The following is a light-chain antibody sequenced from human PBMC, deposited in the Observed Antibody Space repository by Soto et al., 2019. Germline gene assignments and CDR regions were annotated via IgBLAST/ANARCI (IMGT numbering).Light chain of an antibody. CDR1: ASLLHSDGHNY. V-gene: IGKV2-28*01. J-gene: IGKJ5*01. Sequence: DLLGTQSALYMSVKRGERDSFRCRCSASLLHSDGHNYLDWYMQKPGQSPQLLIYLGSKRASGVPDRFSGSGSGTDFTLKISRVEAEDVGIYYCMQTLQTPGNFGKGTLLAIK. CDR3: MQTLQTPGN. CDR2: LGS.